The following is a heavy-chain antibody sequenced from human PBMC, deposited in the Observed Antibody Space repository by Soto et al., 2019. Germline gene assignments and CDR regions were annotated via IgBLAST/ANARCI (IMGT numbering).Heavy chain of an antibody. V-gene: IGHV3-9*01. CDR1: GFTFDDYA. CDR3: AKSGGNRMRYFDY. D-gene: IGHD2-15*01. J-gene: IGHJ4*02. Sequence: EVQLVETGGGLIQPGGSLRLSCAASGFTFDDYAMHWVRQAPGKGLEWVSGISWNSGSIGYADSVKGRFTISRDNAKNSLYLQMNSLRAEDTALYYCAKSGGNRMRYFDYWGQGTLVTVSS. CDR2: ISWNSGSI.